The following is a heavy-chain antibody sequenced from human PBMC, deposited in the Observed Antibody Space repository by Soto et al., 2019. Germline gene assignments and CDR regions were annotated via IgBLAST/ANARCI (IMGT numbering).Heavy chain of an antibody. D-gene: IGHD4-17*01. CDR2: IIPFFGTA. CDR1: GGTFSTFG. J-gene: IGHJ4*02. Sequence: ASVKVSCKASGGTFSTFGISWVRQAPGQGLEWMGGIIPFFGTARYSQKFEDRITITADESTNKVYMDLRSLTSEDTAIYYCAKSAPMDAGDKYYYDFWGQGALVTVSS. V-gene: IGHV1-69*13. CDR3: AKSAPMDAGDKYYYDF.